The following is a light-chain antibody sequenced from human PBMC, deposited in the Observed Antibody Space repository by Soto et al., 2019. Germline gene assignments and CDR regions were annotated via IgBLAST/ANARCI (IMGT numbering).Light chain of an antibody. CDR1: RGDIGGYNY. CDR3: SSYTSSTTLV. V-gene: IGLV2-14*03. J-gene: IGLJ1*01. CDR2: DVY. Sequence: QSLLTQPASGSASPGQSINHSCTGTRGDIGGYNYVSWYQQHPGKAPKLMIYDVYHRPSGVSNRFSASKSGNTASLTISGLQAEDEADYYCSSYTSSTTLVFGTGTKVTVL.